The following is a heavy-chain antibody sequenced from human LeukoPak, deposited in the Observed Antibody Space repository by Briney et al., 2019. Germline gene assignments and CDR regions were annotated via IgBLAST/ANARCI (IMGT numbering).Heavy chain of an antibody. CDR1: GYTLTSYA. CDR3: ARDRKGCSGGSCYSFDY. D-gene: IGHD2-15*01. CDR2: INAGNGNT. J-gene: IGHJ4*02. Sequence: GASVKVSCKASGYTLTSYAMHWVRQAPGQRLEWMGWINAGNGNTKYSQKFQGRVTITRDTSASTAYMELSSLRSEDTAVYYCARDRKGCSGGSCYSFDYWGQGTLVTVSS. V-gene: IGHV1-3*01.